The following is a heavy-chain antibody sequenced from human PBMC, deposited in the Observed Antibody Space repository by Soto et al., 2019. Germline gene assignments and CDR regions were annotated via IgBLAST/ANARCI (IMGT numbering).Heavy chain of an antibody. D-gene: IGHD3-22*01. V-gene: IGHV3-7*04. CDR2: IKQDGSEK. J-gene: IGHJ4*02. CDR1: GFTFSSYW. CDR3: ARGYYYESSGYYGY. Sequence: PGGSLRLSCAASGFTFSSYWVSWVRQAPGKGLEWVANIKQDGSEKYYVDSVKGRFTISRDNAKNSVYLQMNSLRAEDTAVYYCARGYYYESSGYYGYWGQGTLVTVSS.